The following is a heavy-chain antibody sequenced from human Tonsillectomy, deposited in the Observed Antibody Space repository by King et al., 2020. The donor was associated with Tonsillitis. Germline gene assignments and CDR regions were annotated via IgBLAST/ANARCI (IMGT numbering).Heavy chain of an antibody. CDR2: ISSSGSTI. Sequence: QLVQSGGGLVKPGGSLRLSCAVSGFTFSDYYMSWIRQAPGKGLEWVSYISSSGSTIYYADSVKGRFTISRDNAKNSLYLQMNSLRAEDTAVYYCARALAPVRLQENWFDPWGQGTLVTVSS. CDR1: GFTFSDYY. D-gene: IGHD4-11*01. CDR3: ARALAPVRLQENWFDP. V-gene: IGHV3-11*01. J-gene: IGHJ5*02.